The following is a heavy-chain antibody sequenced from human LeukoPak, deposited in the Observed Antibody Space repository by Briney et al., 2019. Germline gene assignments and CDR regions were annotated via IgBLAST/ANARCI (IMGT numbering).Heavy chain of an antibody. CDR1: GFTFSSYS. Sequence: GGSLRLSCAASGFTFSSYSMYWVRQAPGKGLEWVSTISGSGGGTYYADSVKGRFTISRDDSKNTLYLQMNSLRAEDTAVYYCAKDLGRYRNNYFDYWGQGTLVTVSS. V-gene: IGHV3-23*01. CDR2: ISGSGGGT. CDR3: AKDLGRYRNNYFDY. J-gene: IGHJ4*02. D-gene: IGHD1-26*01.